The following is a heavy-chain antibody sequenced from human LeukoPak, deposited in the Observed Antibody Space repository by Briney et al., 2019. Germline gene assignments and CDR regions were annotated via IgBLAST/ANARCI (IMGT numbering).Heavy chain of an antibody. CDR1: GFTFSSYS. Sequence: PGGSLRLSCAASGFTFSSYSMNWVRQAPGKGLEWVSSISSSSSYIYYADSVKGRFTISRDNAKNSLYLQMNSLRAEDTAVYYCARGREDIVVVPAAIHGAGVDYWGQGTLVTVSS. CDR3: ARGREDIVVVPAAIHGAGVDY. V-gene: IGHV3-21*01. J-gene: IGHJ4*02. CDR2: ISSSSSYI. D-gene: IGHD2-2*02.